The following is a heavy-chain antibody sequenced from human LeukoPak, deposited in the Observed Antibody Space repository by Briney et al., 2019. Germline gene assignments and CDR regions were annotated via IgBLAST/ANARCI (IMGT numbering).Heavy chain of an antibody. CDR1: GGSFSGYY. Sequence: SETLSLTCAVYGGSFSGYYWSWIRQPPGKGLEWIGEINHSGSTNYNPSLKSRVTISVDTSKNQFSLRLSSVTAADTAVYHCARLWYYGSGSPTLDYWGQGTLVTVSS. CDR3: ARLWYYGSGSPTLDY. D-gene: IGHD3-10*01. CDR2: INHSGST. J-gene: IGHJ4*02. V-gene: IGHV4-34*01.